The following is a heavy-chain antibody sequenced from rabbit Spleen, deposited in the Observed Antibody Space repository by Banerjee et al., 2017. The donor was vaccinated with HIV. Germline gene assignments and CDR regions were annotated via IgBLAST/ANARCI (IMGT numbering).Heavy chain of an antibody. J-gene: IGHJ4*01. CDR1: GLAFSSDT. CDR2: IGTGSGST. Sequence: QQQLEESGGGLVKPEGSLTLTCTASGLAFSSDTMCWVRQAPGEGLVLISCIGTGSGSTGYTGGSKGPFPISRSSPSTWTLRMSRLTAAITVTYICVGDGVTQPSKLCCPGTLVSVS. CDR3: VGDGVTQPSKL. V-gene: IGHV1S45*01. D-gene: IGHD5-1*01.